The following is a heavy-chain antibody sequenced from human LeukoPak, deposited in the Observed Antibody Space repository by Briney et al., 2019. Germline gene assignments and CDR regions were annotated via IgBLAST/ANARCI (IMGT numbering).Heavy chain of an antibody. J-gene: IGHJ5*02. Sequence: GGSLRLSCTASGFTFGDYAMSWVRQAPGKGLEWVSSISSRSSYINYVDSVKGRFTISRDNAKNSLYLQMNSLRVKDTAIYYCARDQLPIAEARQYNWFDPWGQGTLVTVSS. CDR1: GFTFGDYA. CDR3: ARDQLPIAEARQYNWFDP. D-gene: IGHD1-1*01. V-gene: IGHV3-21*04. CDR2: ISSRSSYI.